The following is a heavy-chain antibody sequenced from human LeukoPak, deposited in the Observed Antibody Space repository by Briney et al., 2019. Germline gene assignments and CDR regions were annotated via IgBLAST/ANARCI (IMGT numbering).Heavy chain of an antibody. CDR3: ARVNINNWHSCDY. D-gene: IGHD1-1*01. Sequence: SETLSLTCAVSGGSISSNNCWGWVRQPPGKGLEWIGEIYHSGSPNYNPSLRSRVTISVDKSRNHFSLNLSSVTAADTAVYYCARVNINNWHSCDYWGQGTLVTFSS. CDR1: GGSISSNNC. V-gene: IGHV4-4*02. CDR2: IYHSGSP. J-gene: IGHJ4*02.